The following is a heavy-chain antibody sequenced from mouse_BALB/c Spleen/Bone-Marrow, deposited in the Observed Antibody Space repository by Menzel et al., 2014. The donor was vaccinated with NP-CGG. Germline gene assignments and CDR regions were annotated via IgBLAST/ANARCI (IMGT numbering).Heavy chain of an antibody. D-gene: IGHD2-14*01. CDR1: GFAFSSYD. Sequence: VHLVESGGGLLKPGGSLKLSCAASGFAFSSYDMSWVRQTPEKRLEWVAYISSGGGSTYYPDTVKGRFTISRDNAKNTLYLQMSSLKSEDTAMYYCARLPSYYRYEDAYWGQGTLVTVSA. V-gene: IGHV5-12-1*01. J-gene: IGHJ3*01. CDR2: ISSGGGST. CDR3: ARLPSYYRYEDAY.